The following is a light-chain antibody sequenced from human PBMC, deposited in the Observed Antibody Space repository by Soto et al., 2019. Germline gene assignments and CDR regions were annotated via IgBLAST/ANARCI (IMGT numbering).Light chain of an antibody. J-gene: IGKJ5*01. CDR2: DAS. CDR3: QQYHNWPPIT. CDR1: QSVSSN. Sequence: EVVITQSPPTLSVSHGERATLSCRASQSVSSNLAWYQQKPGQAPRRLIYDASNRATGIPARFSGSGSGTEFTLTISNLQAEDFAVYFCQQYHNWPPITFGQGTRLEI. V-gene: IGKV3D-15*01.